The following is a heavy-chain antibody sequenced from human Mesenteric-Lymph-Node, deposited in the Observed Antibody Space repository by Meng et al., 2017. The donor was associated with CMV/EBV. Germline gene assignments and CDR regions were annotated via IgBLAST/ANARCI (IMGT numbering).Heavy chain of an antibody. V-gene: IGHV3-48*04. CDR1: GFIFSSYS. CDR3: AKDNQQWLGTNYFDY. Sequence: GESLKISCAVSGFIFSSYSMNWVRQAPGKGLEWVSYIGSSNRIKYYADSAKGRFTISRDNAKSSMYLQMDSLRVEDTAVYYCAKDNQQWLGTNYFDYWGQGTLVTVSS. CDR2: IGSSNRIK. D-gene: IGHD6-19*01. J-gene: IGHJ4*02.